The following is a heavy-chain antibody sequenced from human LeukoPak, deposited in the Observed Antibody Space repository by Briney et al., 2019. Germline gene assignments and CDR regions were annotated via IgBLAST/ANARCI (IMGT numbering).Heavy chain of an antibody. CDR3: ARGGYSYGLPVGFDY. D-gene: IGHD5-18*01. J-gene: IGHJ4*02. CDR2: ISYDGSNK. V-gene: IGHV3-30-3*01. CDR1: GFTFSSYA. Sequence: PGRSLRLSCAASGFTFSSYAMHWVRQAPGKGLEWVAVISYDGSNKYYADSVKGRFTISRDNSKNTLYLQMNSLRAEDTAVYYCARGGYSYGLPVGFDYWGQGTLVTVSS.